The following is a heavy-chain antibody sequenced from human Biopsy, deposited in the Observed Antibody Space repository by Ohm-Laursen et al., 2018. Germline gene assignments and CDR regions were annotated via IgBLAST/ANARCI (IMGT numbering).Heavy chain of an antibody. V-gene: IGHV1-2*02. J-gene: IGHJ4*02. D-gene: IGHD6-19*01. CDR2: INPDSGVT. CDR1: GYTFSGYY. Sequence: ASVKVSCKASGYTFSGYYMHWVRQAPGQGLGWMGWINPDSGVTNYAQKFQGRATMTRDTSISTAYMELSRLGSDDTAVYYCARDKYRSWNYFDNWGQGSLVTVSS. CDR3: ARDKYRSWNYFDN.